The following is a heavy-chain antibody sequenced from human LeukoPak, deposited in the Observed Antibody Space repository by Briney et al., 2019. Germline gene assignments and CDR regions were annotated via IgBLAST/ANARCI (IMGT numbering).Heavy chain of an antibody. J-gene: IGHJ4*02. CDR3: ARDSSGWFSSDY. V-gene: IGHV3-48*04. Sequence: GGSLRLSCAASGFTFSRYGMSWIRQAPGEGLEWVSYISSSGSTIYYADSVKGRFTISRDNAKNSLYLQMNSLRAEDTAAYYCARDSSGWFSSDYWGQGTLVTVSS. CDR2: ISSSGSTI. CDR1: GFTFSRYG. D-gene: IGHD6-19*01.